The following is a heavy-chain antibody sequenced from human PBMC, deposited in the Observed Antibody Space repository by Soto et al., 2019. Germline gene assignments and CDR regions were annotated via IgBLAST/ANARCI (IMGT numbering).Heavy chain of an antibody. CDR2: ISYDGSNK. V-gene: IGHV3-30-3*01. J-gene: IGHJ4*02. CDR3: VRDKSPYSSGWHNRSFDY. D-gene: IGHD6-19*01. Sequence: QVQLVESGGGVVQPGRSLRLSCAASGFTFSSYAMHWVRQAPGKGLERVAVISYDGSNKYYADSVKGRFTISRDNSKTLYLQMNSLRAGDTAVYYCVRDKSPYSSGWHNRSFDYWGQGTLVTVSS. CDR1: GFTFSSYA.